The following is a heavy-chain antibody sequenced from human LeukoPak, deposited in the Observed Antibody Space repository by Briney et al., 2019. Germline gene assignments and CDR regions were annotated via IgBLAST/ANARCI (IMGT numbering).Heavy chain of an antibody. V-gene: IGHV3-30*04. CDR1: GFTFSSYA. J-gene: IGHJ5*02. CDR3: AKPLSTFGELELSNNWFDP. D-gene: IGHD3-10*01. CDR2: ISYDGSNK. Sequence: GGSLRLSCAASGFTFSSYAMHWVRQAPGKGLEWVAVISYDGSNKYYADSVKGRFTISRDNSKNTLYLQMNSLRAEDTAVYYCAKPLSTFGELELSNNWFDPWGQGTLVTVSS.